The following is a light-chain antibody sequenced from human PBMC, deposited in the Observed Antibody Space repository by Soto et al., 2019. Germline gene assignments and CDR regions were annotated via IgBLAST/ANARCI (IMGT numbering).Light chain of an antibody. CDR3: LLSYSHGVV. Sequence: QAVVTQEPSLTVSPGGTVTLTRAASTGTVTTGHYSCWYQQKPGQAPRTLIYETNKKHSWTPDRFSGSLIGGRAALTLSGAHPDDEADYYCLLSYSHGVVFGGGTKLTVL. CDR1: TGTVTTGHY. CDR2: ETN. V-gene: IGLV7-46*01. J-gene: IGLJ2*01.